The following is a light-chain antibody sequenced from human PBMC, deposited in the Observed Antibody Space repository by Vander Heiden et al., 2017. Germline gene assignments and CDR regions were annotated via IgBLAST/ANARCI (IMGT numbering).Light chain of an antibody. CDR2: EVS. V-gene: IGLV2-14*01. CDR3: SSYTSSSTQV. CDR1: TSYAGGYNY. Sequence: QSALTQPDSVYEAPGQANHISCTGTTSYAGGYNYVSWYQQPPGKAPKLMIYEVSNRPSGVSNRFSGSKSGNTASLTISGLQAEDEADYYCSSYTSSSTQVFGTGTKVTVL. J-gene: IGLJ1*01.